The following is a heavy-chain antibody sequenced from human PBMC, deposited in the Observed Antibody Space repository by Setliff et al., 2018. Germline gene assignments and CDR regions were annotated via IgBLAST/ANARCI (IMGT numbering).Heavy chain of an antibody. CDR1: GFTFSGYG. J-gene: IGHJ5*02. CDR2: LGYDGTNE. Sequence: GGSLRLSCSASGFTFSGYGMHWVRQAPGKGLEWVAALGYDGTNEYYADSVKGRFTISRGNSKNTLYLQMNSLRREDTAVYYCARDVYDFRTGLGGPWGQGTRVTVSS. D-gene: IGHD3-3*01. CDR3: ARDVYDFRTGLGGP. V-gene: IGHV3-33*08.